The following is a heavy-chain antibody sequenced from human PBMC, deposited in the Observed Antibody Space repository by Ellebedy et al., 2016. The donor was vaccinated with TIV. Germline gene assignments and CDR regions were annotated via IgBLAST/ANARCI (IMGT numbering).Heavy chain of an antibody. J-gene: IGHJ6*02. CDR1: GFTFSSYA. D-gene: IGHD3-22*01. CDR3: AKVGIMIVMGYGMDV. V-gene: IGHV3-23*01. CDR2: ISGNGGST. Sequence: GESLKISCAASGFTFSSYAMSWVRQAPGKGLEWVSGISGNGGSTYYADSVKGRFTISRDNSKNTLSLQMNSLRAEDTAVYYCAKVGIMIVMGYGMDVWGQGTTVTVPS.